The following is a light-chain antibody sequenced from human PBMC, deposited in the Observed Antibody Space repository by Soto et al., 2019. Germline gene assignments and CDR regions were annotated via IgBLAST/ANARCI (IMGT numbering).Light chain of an antibody. CDR2: DVS. J-gene: IGLJ3*02. CDR1: NSDVGGYKY. V-gene: IGLV2-11*01. CDR3: CSYAVSVL. Sequence: QSALTQPRSVSGSPGQSVTISCTGTNSDVGGYKYVSWYQQYPGKAPKLIIYDVSRRPSGVPDRFSGSKSGNTASLTISGLQADDEADYYCCSYAVSVLFGGGTKLTVL.